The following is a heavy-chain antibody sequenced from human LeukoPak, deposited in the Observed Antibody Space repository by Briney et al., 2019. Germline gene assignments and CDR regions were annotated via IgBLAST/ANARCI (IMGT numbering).Heavy chain of an antibody. D-gene: IGHD4-17*01. V-gene: IGHV4-34*01. CDR2: INHSGST. CDR1: GGSISSYY. CDR3: VSSHGDYVNF. J-gene: IGHJ4*02. Sequence: SETLSLTCTVSGGSISSYYWSWIRQPPGKGLEWIGEINHSGSTNYNPSLESRVTISVDTSKNQFSLKLSSVTAADTAVYYCVSSHGDYVNFSGQGTLVTVSS.